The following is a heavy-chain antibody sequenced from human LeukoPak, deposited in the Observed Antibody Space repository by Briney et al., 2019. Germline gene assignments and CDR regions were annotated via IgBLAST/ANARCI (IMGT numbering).Heavy chain of an antibody. D-gene: IGHD4-23*01. Sequence: SETLSLTCTVSGGSISSYYWSWIRQPPGKGLEWIGYIYYSGSTNYNPSLKSRVTMSVDTSKNQFSLNLSSVTAADTAVYYCARERGGNHDYWGQGTLVTVSS. V-gene: IGHV4-59*12. J-gene: IGHJ4*02. CDR1: GGSISSYY. CDR2: IYYSGST. CDR3: ARERGGNHDY.